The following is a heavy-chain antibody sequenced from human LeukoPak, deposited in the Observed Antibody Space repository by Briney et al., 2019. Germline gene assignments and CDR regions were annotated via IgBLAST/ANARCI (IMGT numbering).Heavy chain of an antibody. CDR3: ARGGVEMAT. D-gene: IGHD5-24*01. CDR1: GFTFSSYW. J-gene: IGHJ5*02. Sequence: GGSLRLSCAATGFTFSSYWLSWVRQAPGKGLEWVANIKEDGSEKYYVDSVKGRFTISRDNAKNSLYLQMNSLRAEDTAVYYCARGGVEMATWGQGTLVTVSS. CDR2: IKEDGSEK. V-gene: IGHV3-7*01.